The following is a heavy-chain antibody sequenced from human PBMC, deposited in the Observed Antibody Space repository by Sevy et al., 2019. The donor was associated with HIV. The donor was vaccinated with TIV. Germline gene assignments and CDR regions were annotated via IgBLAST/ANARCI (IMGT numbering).Heavy chain of an antibody. D-gene: IGHD3-9*01. CDR1: GFAFSRFA. V-gene: IGHV3-23*01. J-gene: IGHJ1*01. CDR3: AKDHMAETGSRRGHFQS. Sequence: GGYLRLSCATSGFAFSRFAMTWVRQAPGKGLEWVAVVSGSGATTYYGQSAKGRFTISRDNSKNTMFLQLNHLRLEDSAVYYCAKDHMAETGSRRGHFQSWGQGTLVTVSS. CDR2: VSGSGATT.